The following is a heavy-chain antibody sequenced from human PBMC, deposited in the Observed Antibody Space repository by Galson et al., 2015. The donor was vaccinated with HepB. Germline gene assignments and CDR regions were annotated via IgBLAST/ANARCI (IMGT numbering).Heavy chain of an antibody. D-gene: IGHD2-15*01. CDR1: GYTFTKYA. CDR3: ARGALVVAVGATQNNWFGP. V-gene: IGHV1-18*01. CDR2: ISTYTGNT. Sequence: SVKVSCKASGYTFTKYAINWVRQAPGQGLEWMGWISTYTGNTNYAQKLQGRVTMTTDTSTSTAFMELRSLRSDDTAVYYCARGALVVAVGATQNNWFGPWGQGTLVTVSS. J-gene: IGHJ5*02.